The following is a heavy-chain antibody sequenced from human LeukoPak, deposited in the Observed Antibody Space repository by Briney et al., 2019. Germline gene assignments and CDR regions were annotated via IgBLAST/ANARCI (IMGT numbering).Heavy chain of an antibody. D-gene: IGHD6-19*01. CDR3: ARVGWSLYYFDY. CDR1: GFTLSSYW. J-gene: IGHJ4*02. Sequence: GGSLRLSCAASGFTLSSYWMHWVRHAPGKGLVWVSRISSDGNTASYADSVKGRFTITRDNAKNTLYLQMNSLRAEDTAVYYCARVGWSLYYFDYWGQGTLVTVSS. CDR2: ISSDGNTA. V-gene: IGHV3-74*01.